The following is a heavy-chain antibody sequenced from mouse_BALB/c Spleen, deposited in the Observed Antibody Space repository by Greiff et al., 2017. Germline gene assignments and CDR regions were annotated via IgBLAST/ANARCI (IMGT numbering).Heavy chain of an antibody. CDR1: GFTFSDYY. Sequence: EVKLVESGGGLVKPGGSLKLSCAASGFTFSDYYMYWVRQTPEKRLEWVATISDGGSYTYYTDSVKGRFTISRDNAKNNRYLQMSSLKSEDTAMYYCARVGYDGSSPYWYFDVWGAGTTVTVSS. V-gene: IGHV5-4*02. CDR2: ISDGGSYT. CDR3: ARVGYDGSSPYWYFDV. J-gene: IGHJ1*01. D-gene: IGHD1-1*01.